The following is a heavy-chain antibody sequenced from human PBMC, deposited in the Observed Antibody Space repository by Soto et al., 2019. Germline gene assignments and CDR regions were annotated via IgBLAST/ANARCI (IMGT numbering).Heavy chain of an antibody. CDR1: GYTFTSYG. Sequence: QVQLVQSGAEVKKPGASVKVSCKASGYTFTSYGISWVRQAPGQGLEWMGWISAYNGNTNYAQKLQGRVTMTTDTATSTANMELRSRRSDDTAVYYCARDAGVSGELYYWGQGTLVTVSS. CDR2: ISAYNGNT. V-gene: IGHV1-18*01. J-gene: IGHJ4*02. D-gene: IGHD3-16*01. CDR3: ARDAGVSGELYY.